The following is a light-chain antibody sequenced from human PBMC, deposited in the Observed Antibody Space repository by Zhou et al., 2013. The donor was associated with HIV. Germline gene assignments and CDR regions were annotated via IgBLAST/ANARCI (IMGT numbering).Light chain of an antibody. Sequence: DIQMTQSPSSLSASVGDRVSIACRASQSISSYLNWYSQKPGKAPKLLIYAASTLQSGVPSRFSGSGSGTFFTLTITSLQVDDFATYFCQESYSSLGTFGGGRRW. V-gene: IGKV1-39*01. CDR3: QESYSSLGT. CDR1: QSISSY. CDR2: AAS. J-gene: IGKJ4*02.